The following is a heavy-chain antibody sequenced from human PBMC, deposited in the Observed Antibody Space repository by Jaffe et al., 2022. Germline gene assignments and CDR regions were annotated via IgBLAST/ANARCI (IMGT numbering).Heavy chain of an antibody. J-gene: IGHJ3*02. CDR3: ARETQNIPKKDDAFDI. CDR1: GFTFSYYW. Sequence: EVHLVESGGGLVQPGGSLKLSCAASGFTFSYYWMTWVRQAPGKGLEWVANIKQDGSEKYYADSVKGRFTISRDNAKNSLYLQMNSLRAEDTAVYYCARETQNIPKKDDAFDIWGQGTMVTVSS. V-gene: IGHV3-7*01. CDR2: IKQDGSEK.